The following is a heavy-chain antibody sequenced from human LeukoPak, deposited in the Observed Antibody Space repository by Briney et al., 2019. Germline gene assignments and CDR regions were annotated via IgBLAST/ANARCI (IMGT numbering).Heavy chain of an antibody. J-gene: IGHJ5*01. CDR3: AKDPETYSSRWFDS. V-gene: IGHV3-23*01. D-gene: IGHD2-21*01. Sequence: GGSLRLSRAASGFIFSNYATSWVRQAPGKGLEWVSSLSDNGGSPYYADSVKGRFTISRDNSKNTLHLHLNSLRVEDTAVYYCAKDPETYSSRWFDSWGQGTLVTVSS. CDR2: LSDNGGSP. CDR1: GFIFSNYA.